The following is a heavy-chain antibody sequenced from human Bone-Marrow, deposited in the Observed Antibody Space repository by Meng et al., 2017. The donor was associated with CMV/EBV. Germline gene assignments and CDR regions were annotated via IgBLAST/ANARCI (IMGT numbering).Heavy chain of an antibody. Sequence: GGSLRLSCAASGFAFRNYAMYWVRQAPGKGLEWVANIKQDGSEKYYVDSVKGRFTISRDNAKSSLYLQMNSLRAEDTAVYYCAREKYPYEGYFDYWGQGTLVTVSS. CDR3: AREKYPYEGYFDY. J-gene: IGHJ4*02. CDR1: GFAFRNYA. D-gene: IGHD2-2*01. V-gene: IGHV3-7*01. CDR2: IKQDGSEK.